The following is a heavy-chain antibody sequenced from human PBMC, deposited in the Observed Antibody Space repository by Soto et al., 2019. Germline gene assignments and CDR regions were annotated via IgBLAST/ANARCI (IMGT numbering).Heavy chain of an antibody. Sequence: ASVKVSCKSSGYTFTSYAMHCVRHAPGQRLEWMGWSNAGNGNTKYSQKFQGRVTITRDTSASTAYMELSSLRSENTAVYYCARNPIAAAGPSRWKTKREYFDYWGQGTLVTVSS. V-gene: IGHV1-3*01. CDR2: SNAGNGNT. CDR1: GYTFTSYA. D-gene: IGHD6-13*01. CDR3: ARNPIAAAGPSRWKTKREYFDY. J-gene: IGHJ4*02.